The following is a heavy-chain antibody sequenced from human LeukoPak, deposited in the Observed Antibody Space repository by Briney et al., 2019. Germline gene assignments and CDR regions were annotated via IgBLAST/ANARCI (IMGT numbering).Heavy chain of an antibody. CDR2: ISAYNGNT. D-gene: IGHD6-19*01. CDR3: ARDPAIAVAGKGYFQH. V-gene: IGHV1-18*01. CDR1: GYTFTSYG. J-gene: IGHJ1*01. Sequence: ASVKVSCXASGYTFTSYGISWVRQAPGQGLEWMGWISAYNGNTNYAQKLQGRVTMTTDTSTSTAYMEVRSLRSDDTAVYYCARDPAIAVAGKGYFQHWGQRTLVTVSS.